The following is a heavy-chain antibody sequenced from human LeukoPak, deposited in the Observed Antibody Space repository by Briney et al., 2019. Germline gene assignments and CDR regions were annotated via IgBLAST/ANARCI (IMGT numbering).Heavy chain of an antibody. V-gene: IGHV3-23*01. D-gene: IGHD3-22*01. CDR2: ISGSGGST. J-gene: IGHJ1*01. CDR3: AKDAPLEYNYYDSSGYYSLSKEYFQH. Sequence: GGSLRLSCAASGFTFSSYAMSWVRQAPGKGLEWVSAISGSGGSTYYADSVKGRFTISRDNSKNTLYLQMNSLRAEDTAVYYCAKDAPLEYNYYDSSGYYSLSKEYFQHWGQGTLVTVSS. CDR1: GFTFSSYA.